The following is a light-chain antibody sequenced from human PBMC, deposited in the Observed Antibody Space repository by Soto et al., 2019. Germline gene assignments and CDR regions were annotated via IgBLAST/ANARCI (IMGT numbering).Light chain of an antibody. J-gene: IGKJ1*01. CDR1: QSVRSN. V-gene: IGKV3-15*01. Sequence: EIAMTQSPATLSVSPGERATLSCRASQSVRSNLGWYQQKPGQVPRLLIYGASTRATGIPARFSGSGSGTEFTLTISSLQSEDFAVYYCKQYNNWPRTFGQGTKVEIK. CDR3: KQYNNWPRT. CDR2: GAS.